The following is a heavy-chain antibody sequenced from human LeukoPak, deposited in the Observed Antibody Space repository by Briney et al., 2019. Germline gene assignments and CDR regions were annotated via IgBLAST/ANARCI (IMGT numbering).Heavy chain of an antibody. CDR2: VYPADSDT. Sequence: GESLKISCKASGYTFTTYWIGWVRQMPGKGLEWMGIVYPADSDTRYSPSFQGQVTISADKSISTAYLQWSSLKASDTAMYYCAGKVPAVGFDIWGQGTMDTVSS. J-gene: IGHJ3*02. V-gene: IGHV5-51*01. CDR1: GYTFTTYW. D-gene: IGHD2-2*01. CDR3: AGKVPAVGFDI.